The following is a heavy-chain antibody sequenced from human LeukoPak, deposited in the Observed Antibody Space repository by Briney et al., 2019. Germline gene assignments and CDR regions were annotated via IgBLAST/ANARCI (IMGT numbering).Heavy chain of an antibody. CDR2: MNPNSGNT. J-gene: IGHJ4*02. CDR3: AGIYCSGGSCYPDY. Sequence: ASVKVSCKASGYTFTSYDINWVRQATGQGLEWMGWMNPNSGNTGYAQKFQGRVTMTSNTSISTAYMELSRLRSDDTAVYYCAGIYCSGGSCYPDYWGQGTLVTVSS. D-gene: IGHD2-15*01. V-gene: IGHV1-8*01. CDR1: GYTFTSYD.